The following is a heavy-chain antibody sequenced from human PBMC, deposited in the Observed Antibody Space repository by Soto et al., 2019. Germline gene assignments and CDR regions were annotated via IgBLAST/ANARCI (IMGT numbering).Heavy chain of an antibody. CDR1: GFTFDDYS. D-gene: IGHD3-22*01. J-gene: IGHJ3*02. CDR3: ARDLDTYDSSGPI. V-gene: IGHV3-30*03. CDR2: ISYDGNNK. Sequence: VQLVQTGGVVAQPGGSVRLSCAASGFTFDDYSMHWVRQAPGKGLEWVAVISYDGNNKYFEDSVKGRFTISRDNSKNTLYLQMNSLRAEDTAVYYCARDLDTYDSSGPIWGQGTTVTVSS.